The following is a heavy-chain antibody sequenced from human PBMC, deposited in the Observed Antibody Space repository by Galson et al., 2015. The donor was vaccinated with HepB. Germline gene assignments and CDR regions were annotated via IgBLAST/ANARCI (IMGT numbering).Heavy chain of an antibody. CDR1: GGSIRSYY. CDR2: IYISGST. CDR3: ARDPSDSPYYFDY. V-gene: IGHV4-4*07. D-gene: IGHD2-21*01. J-gene: IGHJ4*02. Sequence: ETLSLTCTVSGGSIRSYYWSWIRQPAGKGLEWIGRIYISGSTNYNPSLKSRVTMSVDTSKNQFSLKLSSVTAADTAVYYCARDPSDSPYYFDYWGQGTLVTVSS.